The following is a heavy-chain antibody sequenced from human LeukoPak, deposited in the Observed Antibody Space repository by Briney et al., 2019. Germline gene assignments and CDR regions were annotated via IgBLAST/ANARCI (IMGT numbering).Heavy chain of an antibody. CDR1: GFTFSSYW. D-gene: IGHD3-10*01. Sequence: GGSLRLSCAASGFTFSSYWMSWVRQAPGKGLEWVANIKQDGGEKYYVDSVKGRFTISRDNAKNSLYLQMNSLRAEDTAVYYCARVAMVRGVRDKRPRYYFDYWGQGTLVTVSS. CDR3: ARVAMVRGVRDKRPRYYFDY. J-gene: IGHJ4*02. V-gene: IGHV3-7*03. CDR2: IKQDGGEK.